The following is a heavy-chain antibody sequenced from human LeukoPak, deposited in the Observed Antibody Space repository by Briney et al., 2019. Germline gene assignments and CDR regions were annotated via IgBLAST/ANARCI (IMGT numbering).Heavy chain of an antibody. CDR3: ARGTYYYYYYMDV. V-gene: IGHV1-69*13. J-gene: IGHJ6*03. Sequence: GASVKVSCKASGGTFSSYAISWVRQAPGQGLEWMGGIIPIFGTANYAQKLQGRVTITADESTSTAYMELSSLRSEDTAVYYCARGTYYYYYYMDVWGKGTTVTVSS. CDR2: IIPIFGTA. CDR1: GGTFSSYA.